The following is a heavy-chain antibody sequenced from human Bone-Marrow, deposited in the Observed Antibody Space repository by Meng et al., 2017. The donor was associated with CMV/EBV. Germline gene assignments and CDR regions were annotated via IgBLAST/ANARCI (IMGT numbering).Heavy chain of an antibody. CDR3: ASDIGVGFLSYYYYCMDV. D-gene: IGHD3-3*01. J-gene: IGHJ6*02. V-gene: IGHV4-39*07. CDR2: IYYSGST. CDR1: GGSISSSSYY. Sequence: SETLSLTCTVSGGSISSSSYYWGWIRQPPGKGLEWIGSIYYSGSTYYNPSLKSRVTISVETSKNQFSLKLSSVTAADTAVYYCASDIGVGFLSYYYYCMDVWGQGTTVTVSS.